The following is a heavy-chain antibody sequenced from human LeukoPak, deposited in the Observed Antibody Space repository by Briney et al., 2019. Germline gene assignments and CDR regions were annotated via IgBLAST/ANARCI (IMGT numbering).Heavy chain of an antibody. V-gene: IGHV4-38-2*02. CDR3: ARHDPIVGTPDAFDI. D-gene: IGHD1-26*01. J-gene: IGHJ3*02. CDR2: IYHSGST. CDR1: GYSISSGYY. Sequence: SETLSLTCTVSGYSISSGYYWGWIRQPPGKGLEWIGSIYHSGSTYYNPSLKSRVTISVDTSKNKFSLKLSSVTAADTAVYYCARHDPIVGTPDAFDIWGQGTMVTVSS.